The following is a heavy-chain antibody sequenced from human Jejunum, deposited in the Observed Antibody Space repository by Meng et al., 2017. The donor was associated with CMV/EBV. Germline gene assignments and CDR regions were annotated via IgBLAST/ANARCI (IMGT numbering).Heavy chain of an antibody. CDR3: ARKEGYCSSTSCPDYFYYGMDV. D-gene: IGHD2-2*01. J-gene: IGHJ6*02. CDR2: TRPDDSET. Sequence: AWVRRMPGTDLEWMGITRPDDSETGYSPSFQGQVAISADKSTSTAYLQWSSLKASDTAMYYCARKEGYCSSTSCPDYFYYGMDVWGQGTTVTVSS. V-gene: IGHV5-51*01.